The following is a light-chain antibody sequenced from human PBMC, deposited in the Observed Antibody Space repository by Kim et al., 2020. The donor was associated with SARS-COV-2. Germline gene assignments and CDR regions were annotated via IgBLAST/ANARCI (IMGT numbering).Light chain of an antibody. V-gene: IGLV3-21*04. J-gene: IGLJ3*02. CDR3: QVWDSSNDHPV. CDR1: NVGSKS. CDR2: YDS. Sequence: APGNTARISGGGNNVGSKSGHWYQRMPGQAPVLVIYYDSSRPSGIPERFSGSNSGNTATLTISRVEAEDEADYYCQVWDSSNDHPVFGGGTKLTVL.